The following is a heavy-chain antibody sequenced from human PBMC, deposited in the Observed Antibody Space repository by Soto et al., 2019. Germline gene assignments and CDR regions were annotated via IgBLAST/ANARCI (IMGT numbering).Heavy chain of an antibody. CDR1: DGCISSYY. Sequence: PSETVSLTCTVSDGCISSYYWGWIRQPPGKGLEWIGYIFYTGSTNYNPSLKSRVTISVDTSKNQFSLKLSSVTAADTAVYYCAGTYSSRFDYWGQGALVTVSS. CDR2: IFYTGST. V-gene: IGHV4-59*08. CDR3: AGTYSSRFDY. D-gene: IGHD5-18*01. J-gene: IGHJ4*02.